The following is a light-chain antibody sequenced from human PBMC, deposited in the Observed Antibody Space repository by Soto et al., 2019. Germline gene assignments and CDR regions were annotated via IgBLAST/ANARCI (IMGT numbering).Light chain of an antibody. CDR1: SSNIGAGYD. V-gene: IGLV1-40*01. CDR2: GNS. CDR3: QSYDSSLSAYV. J-gene: IGLJ1*01. Sequence: QSVLTQPPSVSGAPGQRVTISCTGSSSNIGAGYDVHWYQQLPGTAPKLLIYGNSTRPSGVPDRFSGSKSGTSASLAITGLQAEDEADYYGQSYDSSLSAYVFGTGTKVTVL.